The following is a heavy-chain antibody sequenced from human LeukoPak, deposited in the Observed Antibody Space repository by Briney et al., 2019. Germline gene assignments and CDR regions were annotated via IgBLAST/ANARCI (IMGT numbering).Heavy chain of an antibody. D-gene: IGHD6-13*01. CDR1: GFTFDDYA. V-gene: IGHV3-43D*03. Sequence: PGGSLRLSCAASGFTFDDYAMHWVRQAPGKGLEWVSLISWDGDTTHYADSVKGRFTISRDNSKNSLYLQMNSLRVEDTALYYCAKDGYSSSGYYMDVWGKGTTVTVSS. J-gene: IGHJ6*03. CDR2: ISWDGDTT. CDR3: AKDGYSSSGYYMDV.